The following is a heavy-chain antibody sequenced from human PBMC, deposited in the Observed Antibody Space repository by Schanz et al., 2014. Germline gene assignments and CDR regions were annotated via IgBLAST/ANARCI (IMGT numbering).Heavy chain of an antibody. CDR3: ARAGQDYSDSSGYATYYFGN. V-gene: IGHV1-2*06. Sequence: QVQLVQSGAEVKKPGASVKVSCKASGYTFSGYYMHWVRQAPGQGLEWMGRINPNSGGTNYAQKFQGRVTMTRDTSTSTAYMELSNLRSEDTAVYYCARAGQDYSDSSGYATYYFGNWGQGTLVTVSS. CDR1: GYTFSGYY. D-gene: IGHD3-22*01. J-gene: IGHJ4*02. CDR2: INPNSGGT.